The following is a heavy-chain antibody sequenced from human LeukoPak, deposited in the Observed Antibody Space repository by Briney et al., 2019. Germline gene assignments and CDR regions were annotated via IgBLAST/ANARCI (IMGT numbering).Heavy chain of an antibody. CDR1: GGSISISNW. CDR2: INHSGST. D-gene: IGHD6-13*01. CDR3: ARAGGGQQLVPYRWFDP. V-gene: IGHV4-4*02. J-gene: IGHJ5*02. Sequence: SETVSLTCAVSGGSISISNWWSWVRQPPGKGLEWIGEINHSGSTYYNPSLKSRVTISVDRSKNQFSLKLSSVTAADTAVYYCARAGGGQQLVPYRWFDPWGQGTLVTVSS.